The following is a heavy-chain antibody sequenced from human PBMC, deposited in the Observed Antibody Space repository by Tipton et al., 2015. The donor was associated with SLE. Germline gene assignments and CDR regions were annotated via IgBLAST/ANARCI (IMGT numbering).Heavy chain of an antibody. Sequence: TLSLTCTVSGGSISSYYWSWIRQPPGKGLEWIGYIYYSGSTNYNPSLKSRVTISVDTSKNQFSLRLGSVAAADTAMYYCTRTSPPGGDLYGAALGQAVRLKRGAFDVWDQGTMVTVSS. CDR1: GGSISSYY. D-gene: IGHD3-16*01. J-gene: IGHJ3*01. CDR2: IYYSGST. CDR3: TRTSPPGGDLYGAALGQAVRLKRGAFDV. V-gene: IGHV4-59*08.